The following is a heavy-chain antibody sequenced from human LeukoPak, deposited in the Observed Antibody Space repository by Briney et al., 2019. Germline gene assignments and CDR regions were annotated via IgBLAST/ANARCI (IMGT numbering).Heavy chain of an antibody. CDR2: INHTGRS. J-gene: IGHJ6*02. V-gene: IGHV4-34*01. Sequence: SETLSLTCEVHRGPFSGYYWSWIRQSPGKGREGIGEINHTGRSHYNPSVESRVTISEDTSKNQFSLRLSSVTAADTGVYFCARARSARWGLDVWGQGTTVSVSS. CDR1: RGPFSGYY. CDR3: ARARSARWGLDV. D-gene: IGHD4-23*01.